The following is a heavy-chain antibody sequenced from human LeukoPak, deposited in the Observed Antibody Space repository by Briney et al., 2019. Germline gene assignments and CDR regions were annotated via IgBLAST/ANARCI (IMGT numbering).Heavy chain of an antibody. CDR2: ISAYNGNT. CDR3: ARGLAGSGSSSWDYYYDYMDV. Sequence: GASVKVSCKASGYTFTSYGISWVRQAPGQGLEWMGWISAYNGNTNYAQKLQGRVTMTTDTSTSTAYMELRSLRSDDTAVYYCARGLAGSGSSSWDYYYDYMDVWGKGTTVTVSS. V-gene: IGHV1-18*01. J-gene: IGHJ6*03. D-gene: IGHD6-6*01. CDR1: GYTFTSYG.